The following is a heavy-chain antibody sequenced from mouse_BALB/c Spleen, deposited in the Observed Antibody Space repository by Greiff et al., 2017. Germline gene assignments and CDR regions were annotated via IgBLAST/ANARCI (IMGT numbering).Heavy chain of an antibody. CDR1: GYTFTDYN. J-gene: IGHJ3*01. CDR2: INPNNGGT. CDR3: ASGYYGSSSWFAY. V-gene: IGHV1-18*01. D-gene: IGHD1-1*01. Sequence: VQLQQSGPELVKPGASVKIPCKASGYTFTDYNMDWVKQSHGKSLEWIGDINPNNGGTIYNQKFKGKATLTVDKSSSTAYMELRSLTSEDTAVYYCASGYYGSSSWFAYWGQGTLVTVSA.